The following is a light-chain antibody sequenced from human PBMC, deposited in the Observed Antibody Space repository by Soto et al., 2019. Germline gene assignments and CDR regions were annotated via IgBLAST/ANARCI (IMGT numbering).Light chain of an antibody. Sequence: DIVMTQSPLSLPVPPGEPASISCRSSQSLLHSNGNNYLEWYLQKPGQSPQLLIYLGSSRASGVPDRFSGSGSGTDFTLKIRRVEAEDVGVYYCMQALQTPRTFGQGTKVEIK. V-gene: IGKV2-28*01. CDR3: MQALQTPRT. CDR1: QSLLHSNGNNY. J-gene: IGKJ1*01. CDR2: LGS.